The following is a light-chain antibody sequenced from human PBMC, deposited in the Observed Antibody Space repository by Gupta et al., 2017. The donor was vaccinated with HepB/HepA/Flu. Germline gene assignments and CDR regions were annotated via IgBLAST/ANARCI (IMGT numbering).Light chain of an antibody. CDR2: DAS. CDR1: QSVRSN. Sequence: EVVLTQSPDTLSLSPGERATLSCRASQSVRSNLAWYQQKPGQAPSVLIYDASSRATGIPDRFSGSGSGTDFTLTITRLEAEDFAVYYCQHYGSSPRTFGQGTKVEIK. J-gene: IGKJ1*01. CDR3: QHYGSSPRT. V-gene: IGKV3-20*01.